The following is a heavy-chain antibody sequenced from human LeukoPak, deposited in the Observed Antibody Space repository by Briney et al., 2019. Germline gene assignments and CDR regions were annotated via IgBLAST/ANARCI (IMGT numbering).Heavy chain of an antibody. CDR3: ATSSSWVLDY. V-gene: IGHV4-39*01. Sequence: SETLSLTVTVSGGSISSSSYYWGWIRQPPGKGLEWIGSIYYSGSTYYNPSLKSRVTISVDTSKNQFSLKLSSVTAADTAVYYCATSSSWVLDYWGQGTLVTVSS. D-gene: IGHD6-13*01. CDR2: IYYSGST. J-gene: IGHJ4*02. CDR1: GGSISSSSYY.